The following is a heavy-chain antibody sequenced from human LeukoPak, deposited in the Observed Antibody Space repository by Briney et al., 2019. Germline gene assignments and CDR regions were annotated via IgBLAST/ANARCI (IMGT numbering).Heavy chain of an antibody. V-gene: IGHV4-39*07. J-gene: IGHJ4*02. CDR2: IYYSGST. CDR3: ARDWELGVFDY. CDR1: GGSISSSSYY. Sequence: ASETLFLTCTVSGGSISSSSYYWGWIRQPPGKGLEWIGSIYYSGSTYYNPSLKSRVTISVDTSKNQFSLKLSSVTAADTAVYYCARDWELGVFDYWGQGTLVTVSS. D-gene: IGHD1-26*01.